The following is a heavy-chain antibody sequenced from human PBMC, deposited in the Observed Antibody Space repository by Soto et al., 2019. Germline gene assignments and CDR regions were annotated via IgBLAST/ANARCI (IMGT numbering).Heavy chain of an antibody. CDR3: ARDLTGIAVAGTVY. CDR2: IIPIFGTA. Sequence: GASVKVSCKVSGGTFSSYAISWVRQAPGQGLEWMGGIIPIFGTANYAQKFQGRVTITADESTSTAYMELSSLRSEDTAVYYCARDLTGIAVAGTVYWGQGTLVTVSS. V-gene: IGHV1-69*13. D-gene: IGHD6-19*01. J-gene: IGHJ4*02. CDR1: GGTFSSYA.